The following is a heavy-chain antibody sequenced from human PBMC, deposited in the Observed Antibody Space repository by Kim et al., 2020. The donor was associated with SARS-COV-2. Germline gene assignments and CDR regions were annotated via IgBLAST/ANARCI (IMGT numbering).Heavy chain of an antibody. Sequence: SETLSLTCTVSGGSISSYYWSWIRQPPGKGLEWIGYIYYSGSTNYNPSLKSRVTISVDTSKNQFSLKLSSVTAADTAVYYCARASGYYALSWFDPWGQGTLVTVSS. CDR1: GGSISSYY. CDR2: IYYSGST. CDR3: ARASGYYALSWFDP. J-gene: IGHJ5*02. D-gene: IGHD3-3*01. V-gene: IGHV4-59*01.